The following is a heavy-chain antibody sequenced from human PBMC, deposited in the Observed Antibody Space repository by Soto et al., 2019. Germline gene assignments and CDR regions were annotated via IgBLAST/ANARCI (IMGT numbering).Heavy chain of an antibody. CDR1: VFTFDTYW. Sequence: GGSLRLSYSASVFTFDTYWMNWVRQAPGKGPEWLSGINSDGTISSYADSVKGRFTISRDNARNTLSLQMNSLRADDTAVYYCARLPGYQSAFFSYGRDAWGHGTTGTVSS. V-gene: IGHV3-74*01. J-gene: IGHJ6*02. CDR3: ARLPGYQSAFFSYGRDA. D-gene: IGHD3-16*02. CDR2: INSDGTIS.